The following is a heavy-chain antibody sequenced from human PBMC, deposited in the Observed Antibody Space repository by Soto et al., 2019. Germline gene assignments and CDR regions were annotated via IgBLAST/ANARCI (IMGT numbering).Heavy chain of an antibody. CDR3: AKGGGSARDFDY. J-gene: IGHJ4*02. Sequence: QVQLVDSGGDVVQPGGSLRLSCTGSGFTFGNYGMHWVRQAPGKGLEWVASTSYEGNNKYYADSLKGRFTISRDNSKKMVYLQMTSLGPEDTAVYYCAKGGGSARDFDYWGQGALVTVSS. CDR1: GFTFGNYG. D-gene: IGHD1-26*01. CDR2: TSYEGNNK. V-gene: IGHV3-30*18.